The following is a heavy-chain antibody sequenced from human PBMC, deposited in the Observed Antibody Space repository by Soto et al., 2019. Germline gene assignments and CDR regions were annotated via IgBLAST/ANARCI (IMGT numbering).Heavy chain of an antibody. CDR2: IIPIFGTA. V-gene: IGHV1-69*01. J-gene: IGHJ6*02. D-gene: IGHD1-1*01. CDR3: ARDTPGAPPYYYGMDV. CDR1: GVTFSSYA. Sequence: QVQLVQSGAEVKKPGSSVKVSCKASGVTFSSYAISWVRQAPGQGLEWMGGIIPIFGTANYAQKFQGRVTITADESTGTADMELSSLRSEDTAVYYCARDTPGAPPYYYGMDVWGQGTTVTVSS.